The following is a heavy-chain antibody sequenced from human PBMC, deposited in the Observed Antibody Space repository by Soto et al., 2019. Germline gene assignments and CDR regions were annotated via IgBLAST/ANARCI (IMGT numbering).Heavy chain of an antibody. D-gene: IGHD3-3*01. CDR1: GFTFSSYG. CDR2: IWYDGSNK. J-gene: IGHJ4*02. V-gene: IGHV3-33*01. Sequence: GGSLRLSCAASGFTFSSYGMHWVRQAPGKGLEWVAVIWYDGSNKYYADSVKGRFTISRDNSKNTLYLQMNSLRAEDTAVYYCARDLGALRGPYFDYWGQGTLVTISS. CDR3: ARDLGALRGPYFDY.